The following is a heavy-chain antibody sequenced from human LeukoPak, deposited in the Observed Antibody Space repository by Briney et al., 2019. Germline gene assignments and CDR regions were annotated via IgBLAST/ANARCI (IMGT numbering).Heavy chain of an antibody. V-gene: IGHV3-23*01. CDR2: ILGSGYST. CDR1: GFTFSSYA. J-gene: IGHJ6*03. D-gene: IGHD3-16*01. CDR3: AKLGGHPLHNYYVGV. Sequence: PGGSLRLSCAASGFTFSSYAMSWVRQAPGKGLEWVSGILGSGYSTYYANSVKGRFTIFRDNSNNTLYLQMNSLRAEDTAVYYCAKLGGHPLHNYYVGVWGKGTTVAVSS.